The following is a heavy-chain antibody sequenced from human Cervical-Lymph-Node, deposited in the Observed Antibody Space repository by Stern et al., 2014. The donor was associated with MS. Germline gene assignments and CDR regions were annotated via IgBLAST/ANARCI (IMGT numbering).Heavy chain of an antibody. CDR1: GLTFSGFD. V-gene: IGHV3-33*05. CDR3: ARGLEAPHAMDV. CDR2: ASFDGSNA. Sequence: QVQLVQSGGGGVQPGQTRRLACSASGLTFSGFDIHWVRQAPGKGLEWVASASFDGSNAHYGDSVRDRFTIPRGSSRNTFYLQMNNLRQEDTAIYYCARGLEAPHAMDVWGQGTTVTVSS. J-gene: IGHJ6*02.